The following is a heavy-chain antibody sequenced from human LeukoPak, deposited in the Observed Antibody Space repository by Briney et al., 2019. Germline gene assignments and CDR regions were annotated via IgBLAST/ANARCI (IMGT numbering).Heavy chain of an antibody. CDR1: GYTFTSYG. CDR2: ISAYNGNT. V-gene: IGHV1-18*01. D-gene: IGHD3-22*01. Sequence: GASVKVSCKASGYTFTSYGISWVRQAPGQGLEWMGWISAYNGNTNYAQKLQGRVTMTRDTSTSTVYMELSSLRSEDTAVYYCARWWDDGSGYSYLYGMDVWGQGTTVTVSS. CDR3: ARWWDDGSGYSYLYGMDV. J-gene: IGHJ6*02.